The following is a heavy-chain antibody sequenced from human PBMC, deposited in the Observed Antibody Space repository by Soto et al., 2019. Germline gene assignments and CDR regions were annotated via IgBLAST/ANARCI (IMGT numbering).Heavy chain of an antibody. CDR2: ISVNNGNT. D-gene: IGHD5-12*01. Sequence: ASVKVSCKASGYSFSSYGISWVRQAPGQGLEWMGWISVNNGNTNYAPKFQGRVTMTTDTSTSTAYMELRSLRSDDTAVYYCATSYDSGFDPWGQGTLVTVYS. CDR1: GYSFSSYG. CDR3: ATSYDSGFDP. V-gene: IGHV1-18*04. J-gene: IGHJ5*02.